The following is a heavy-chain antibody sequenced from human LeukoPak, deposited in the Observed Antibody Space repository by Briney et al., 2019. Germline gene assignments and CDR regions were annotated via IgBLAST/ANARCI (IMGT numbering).Heavy chain of an antibody. CDR2: IVPIFGTA. CDR3: ARGLQSYSGSNWFDP. J-gene: IGHJ5*02. V-gene: IGHV1-69*06. D-gene: IGHD1-26*01. CDR1: GYTFTSYG. Sequence: GASVKVSCKASGYTFTSYGISWVRQAPGQGLEWMGGIVPIFGTANYAQKFQGRVTITADKSTSTAYMELSSLRSEDTAVYYCARGLQSYSGSNWFDPWGQGTLVTVSS.